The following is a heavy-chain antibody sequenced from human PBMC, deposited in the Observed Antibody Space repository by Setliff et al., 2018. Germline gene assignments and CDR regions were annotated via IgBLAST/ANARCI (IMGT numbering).Heavy chain of an antibody. D-gene: IGHD1-26*01. CDR2: ISDSGGST. Sequence: GGSLRLSCAASGFTFSSYSMNWVRQAPGKGLEWVSVISDSGGSTYYADSVKGRFTISRDNSKNTLYLQMLSLRAEDTAVYYCARERGSGSYFLRYFDYWGQGTLVTVSS. V-gene: IGHV3-23*01. J-gene: IGHJ4*02. CDR1: GFTFSSYS. CDR3: ARERGSGSYFLRYFDY.